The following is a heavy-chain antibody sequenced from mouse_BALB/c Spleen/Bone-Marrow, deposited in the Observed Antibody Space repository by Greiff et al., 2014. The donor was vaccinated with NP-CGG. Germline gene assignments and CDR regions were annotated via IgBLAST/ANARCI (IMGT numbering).Heavy chain of an antibody. J-gene: IGHJ2*01. D-gene: IGHD1-1*01. CDR3: TRSYGSSYEYCFDY. V-gene: IGHV1-69*02. CDR1: GYTFTSYW. Sequence: VQLQQSGAELARPGASVKLSCEASGYTFTSYWINWVKQRPGQGLEWIGNIYPSDSYTNYNQKFKDKVTLTVDKSSSTAYMQLSSPTSEDSAVYYCTRSYGSSYEYCFDYWGQGTTLTVSS. CDR2: IYPSDSYT.